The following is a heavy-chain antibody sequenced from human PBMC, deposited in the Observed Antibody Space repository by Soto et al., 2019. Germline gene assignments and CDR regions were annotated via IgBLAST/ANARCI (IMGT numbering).Heavy chain of an antibody. Sequence: QVQLQESGPGLVKPSETLSLTCTVSGGSISSYYWSWIRQPPGKGLEWIGYIYYSGSTNYNPSLKSRVTISVDTSKNQFSLKLSSVTAADTAVYYCAREGEXDGYXYNYYYYGMDVWGQGTTVTVSS. CDR1: GGSISSYY. CDR3: AREGEXDGYXYNYYYYGMDV. CDR2: IYYSGST. D-gene: IGHD5-12*01. J-gene: IGHJ6*02. V-gene: IGHV4-59*01.